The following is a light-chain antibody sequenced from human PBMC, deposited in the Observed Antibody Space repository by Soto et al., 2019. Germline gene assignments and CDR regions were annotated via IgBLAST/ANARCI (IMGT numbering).Light chain of an antibody. Sequence: EIVLTQSPGTLSLSPGERATLSCRTSQSVNNNYLAWYQQKPGQAPRLLIYGASSRATGIPDRFSGSGSGTDFTLTISSLQPEDFATYYCQQSYSTPLTFGGGTKVDIK. V-gene: IGKV3-20*01. CDR1: QSVNNNY. CDR3: QQSYSTPLT. J-gene: IGKJ4*01. CDR2: GAS.